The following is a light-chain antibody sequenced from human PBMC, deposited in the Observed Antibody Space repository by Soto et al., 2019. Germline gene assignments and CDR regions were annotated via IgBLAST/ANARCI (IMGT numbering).Light chain of an antibody. CDR3: QQYGASVT. Sequence: ESVLTQSPGNLSLPPGEGPTLSCRASQCVSIRYLAWYQHKPGQAPRLLIYGASSRASGIPDRFSGSGSGPDFTLTINRLEAEYYAVYYCQQYGASVTFGPGTKVDLK. CDR1: QCVSIRY. V-gene: IGKV3-20*01. CDR2: GAS. J-gene: IGKJ3*01.